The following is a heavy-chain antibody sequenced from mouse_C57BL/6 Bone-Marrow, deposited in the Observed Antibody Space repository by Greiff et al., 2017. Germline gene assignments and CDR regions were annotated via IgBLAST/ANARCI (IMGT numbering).Heavy chain of an antibody. CDR3: ARPYGIYWYFEV. Sequence: EVQLVESGGDLVKPGGSLKLSCAASGFTFSSYGMSWVRQTPDKRLEWVATISSGGSYTYYPDSVKGRFTISRDNAKNTLYLQMSSLKSEDTAMYYCARPYGIYWYFEVWGTGTTVTVSS. J-gene: IGHJ1*03. D-gene: IGHD2-1*01. V-gene: IGHV5-6*01. CDR1: GFTFSSYG. CDR2: ISSGGSYT.